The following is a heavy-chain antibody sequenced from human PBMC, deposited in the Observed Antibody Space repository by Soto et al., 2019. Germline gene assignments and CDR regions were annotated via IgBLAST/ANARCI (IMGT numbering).Heavy chain of an antibody. CDR3: AKEHIDFWSGYFGLYYMDV. D-gene: IGHD3-3*01. J-gene: IGHJ6*03. V-gene: IGHV3-30*18. CDR1: GSTFSSYG. CDR2: ISYDGSNK. Sequence: GGSLRLSCAASGSTFSSYGMHWVRQAPGKGLEWVAVISYDGSNKYYADSVKGRFTISRDNSKNTLYLQMNSLRAEDTAVYYCAKEHIDFWSGYFGLYYMDVWGKGTTVTVSS.